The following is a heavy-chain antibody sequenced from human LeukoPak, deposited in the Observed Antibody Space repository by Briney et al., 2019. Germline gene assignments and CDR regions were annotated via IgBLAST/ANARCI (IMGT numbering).Heavy chain of an antibody. CDR3: ARDRYYYGSGSYYDY. D-gene: IGHD3-10*01. CDR2: ITPIFGTA. V-gene: IGHV1-69*06. J-gene: IGHJ4*02. CDR1: GGTFSSYA. Sequence: SVKVSCKAPGGTFSSYAISWVRQAPGQGLEWMEGITPIFGTANYAQKFQGRVTITADKSTSTAYVELSSLRSEDTAVYYCARDRYYYGSGSYYDYWGQGTLVTVSS.